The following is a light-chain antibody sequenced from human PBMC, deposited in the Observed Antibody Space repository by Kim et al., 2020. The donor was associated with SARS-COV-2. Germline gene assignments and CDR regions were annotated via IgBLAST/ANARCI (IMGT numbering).Light chain of an antibody. J-gene: IGLJ1*01. V-gene: IGLV3-21*04. CDR2: YDS. Sequence: SYELTQPPSVSVALGKTARITCGGNNIGSKSVHWYQQKPGQAPVLVIYYDSDRPSGIPERFSGSNSGNTATLTISRVEAGDEADYYCQVWDSSSDHNYVFGTGTKVTVL. CDR1: NIGSKS. CDR3: QVWDSSSDHNYV.